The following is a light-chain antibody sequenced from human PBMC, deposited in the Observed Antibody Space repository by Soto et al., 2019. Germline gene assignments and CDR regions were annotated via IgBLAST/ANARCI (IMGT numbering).Light chain of an antibody. CDR1: QIVSSRY. CDR3: QQYGSSPTIT. V-gene: IGKV3-20*01. Sequence: EIALTLSPGTLSLSPGERATLSGRRSQIVSSRYLASYHQKPGQAPSLXXYGASSRANGIPASFSGSGSGTDLTLIISRLETEDFAVYYCQQYGSSPTITFGQGTRLEI. CDR2: GAS. J-gene: IGKJ5*01.